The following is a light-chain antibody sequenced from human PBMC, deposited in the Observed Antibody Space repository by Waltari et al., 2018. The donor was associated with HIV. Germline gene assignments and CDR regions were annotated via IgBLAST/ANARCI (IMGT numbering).Light chain of an antibody. CDR3: SSYTSSSTRV. V-gene: IGLV2-14*01. J-gene: IGLJ2*01. CDR1: RSDVGGYNN. Sequence: QSALTLPASVSGSPGQSITISSTGTRSDVGGYNNVSWYQQRPGKAPKLMMYELSNRPSGFSNRFSGSNSGNTASLTISGLQAEDEADYYCSSYTSSSTRVFGGGTKLTVL. CDR2: ELS.